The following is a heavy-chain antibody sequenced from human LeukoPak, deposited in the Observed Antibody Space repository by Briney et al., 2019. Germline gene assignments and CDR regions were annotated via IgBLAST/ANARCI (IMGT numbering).Heavy chain of an antibody. CDR3: ARDLSRGSSGWYGY. Sequence: ASVKVSCKASGYTFTGYYMHWVRPAPGQGLEWMGRINPNSGGTNYAQKFQGRVTMTRDTSISTACMELSRLRSDDTAVYYCARDLSRGSSGWYGYWGQGTLVTVSS. J-gene: IGHJ4*02. D-gene: IGHD6-19*01. CDR1: GYTFTGYY. V-gene: IGHV1-2*06. CDR2: INPNSGGT.